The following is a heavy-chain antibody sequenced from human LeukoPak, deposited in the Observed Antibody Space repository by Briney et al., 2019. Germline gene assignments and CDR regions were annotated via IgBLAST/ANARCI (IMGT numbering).Heavy chain of an antibody. Sequence: ASVKVSCKASGYTFTSYGIRWVRQAPGQGLEWMGWISAYNGNTNYAQKLQGRVTMTTDISTSTAYMELRSLRSDDTAVYYCARDRASGYSYGYRDYWGQGTLVTVSS. CDR2: ISAYNGNT. D-gene: IGHD5-18*01. CDR3: ARDRASGYSYGYRDY. CDR1: GYTFTSYG. J-gene: IGHJ4*02. V-gene: IGHV1-18*01.